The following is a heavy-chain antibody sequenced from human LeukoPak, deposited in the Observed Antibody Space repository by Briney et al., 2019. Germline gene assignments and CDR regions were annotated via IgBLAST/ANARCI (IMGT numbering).Heavy chain of an antibody. CDR1: GNSISSGYY. CDR3: ARGVGLTQGGTFDY. J-gene: IGHJ4*02. V-gene: IGHV4-38-2*02. Sequence: SETLSLTCSVSGNSISSGYYWGWSRQPPGKGLKWIGSISHSGSTHYNSSLKSRVTISVDTSKNQLSLKLSSVTAADTAVYYCARGVGLTQGGTFDYWGQGTLVTVSS. D-gene: IGHD1-1*01. CDR2: ISHSGST.